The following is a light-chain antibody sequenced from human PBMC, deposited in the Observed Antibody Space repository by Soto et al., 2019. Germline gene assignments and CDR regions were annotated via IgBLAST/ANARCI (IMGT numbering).Light chain of an antibody. CDR2: DAS. V-gene: IGKV3-11*01. Sequence: EIVLTHSPATLTLSPGESATLSCRATRSVSSYLAWYQQKPGQAPRLLIYDASSRPTDIPARFSGSGSGTDFTLTISSLEPEDFALYYCQQRSNWPITFGQGTRLEIK. J-gene: IGKJ5*01. CDR3: QQRSNWPIT. CDR1: RSVSSY.